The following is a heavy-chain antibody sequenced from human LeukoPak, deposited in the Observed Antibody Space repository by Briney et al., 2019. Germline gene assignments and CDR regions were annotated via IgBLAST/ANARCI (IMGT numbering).Heavy chain of an antibody. D-gene: IGHD3-10*01. V-gene: IGHV5-51*01. CDR3: ARQWGRGSGSYLGY. CDR2: IYPGDSDT. Sequence: GESLKISCQGSGYSFPSYWIAWVRLMPGKGLEWIGVIYPGDSDTTYSPSFQGQVTISADKSISNAYLQWSSLRASDTAMYYCARQWGRGSGSYLGYWGQGTLVTVSS. J-gene: IGHJ4*02. CDR1: GYSFPSYW.